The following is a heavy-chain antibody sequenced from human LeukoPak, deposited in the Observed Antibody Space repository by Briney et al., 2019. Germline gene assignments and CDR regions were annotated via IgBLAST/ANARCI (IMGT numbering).Heavy chain of an antibody. CDR1: GGSISSYF. CDR3: ARAGDSSGYEYYFDY. CDR2: IYTSGST. J-gene: IGHJ4*02. V-gene: IGHV4-4*07. D-gene: IGHD3-22*01. Sequence: SETLSLTCTVSGGSISSYFWTWIRQPAGRGLEWIGRIYTSGSTNYNPSLKSRVTMSVDTSKNQFSLKLSSVTAADTAVYYCARAGDSSGYEYYFDYWGQGTLVTVSS.